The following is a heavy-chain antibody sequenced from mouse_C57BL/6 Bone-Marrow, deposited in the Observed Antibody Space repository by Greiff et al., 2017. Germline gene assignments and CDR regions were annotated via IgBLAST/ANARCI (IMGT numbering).Heavy chain of an antibody. CDR3: ARRDYGPDY. Sequence: QVQLQQPGAELVKPGASVKLSCKASGYTLTSYWMQWVKQRPGQGLEWIGEIDPSDSYTNYNQKFKGKATLTVDTSSSTAYMQLSSLTSEDSAVYYCARRDYGPDYWGQGTTLTVSS. D-gene: IGHD1-1*01. J-gene: IGHJ2*01. CDR2: IDPSDSYT. V-gene: IGHV1-50*01. CDR1: GYTLTSYW.